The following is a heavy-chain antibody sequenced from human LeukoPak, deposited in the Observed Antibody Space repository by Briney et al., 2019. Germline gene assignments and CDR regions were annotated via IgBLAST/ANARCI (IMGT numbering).Heavy chain of an antibody. CDR2: ISGSGGST. Sequence: GGSLGLSCAASGFTFSSYAMSWVRQAPGKGLEWVSAISGSGGSTYYADSVEGRFTISRDNSKNTLYLQMNSLRAEDTAVYYCAKDIVATHYYFDNWGQGTLVTVSS. J-gene: IGHJ4*02. V-gene: IGHV3-23*01. D-gene: IGHD5-12*01. CDR1: GFTFSSYA. CDR3: AKDIVATHYYFDN.